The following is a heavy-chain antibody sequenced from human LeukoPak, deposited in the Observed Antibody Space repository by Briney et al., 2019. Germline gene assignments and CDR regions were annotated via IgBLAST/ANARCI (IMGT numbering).Heavy chain of an antibody. CDR2: IDPNSDGP. CDR3: ATWRGSFYDY. J-gene: IGHJ4*02. Sequence: ASVKVSCKASGYTFTAYYIHWVRQAPGQGLEWMGQIDPNSDGPKYAQKFQGRVTMTRDTSISTAYMQVSRLRSDDTAVYYCATWRGSFYDYWGQGTLVTVSS. D-gene: IGHD2/OR15-2a*01. V-gene: IGHV1-2*06. CDR1: GYTFTAYY.